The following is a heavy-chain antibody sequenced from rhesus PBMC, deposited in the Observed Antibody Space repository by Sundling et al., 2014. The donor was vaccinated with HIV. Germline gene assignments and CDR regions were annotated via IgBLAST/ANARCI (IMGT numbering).Heavy chain of an antibody. J-gene: IGHJ4*01. D-gene: IGHD3-28*01. CDR2: ISSGGST. Sequence: EVQLVESGGGLAKPGGSLRLSCAASGFTFSSYAMHWVRQAPGKGLEWVSAISSGGSTYYADSVKGRFTISRDNSKNTLSLQMNSLRAEDTAVYYCAKGAYYYDSGYYTEQGGFDYWGQGVLVTVSS. CDR3: AKGAYYYDSGYYTEQGGFDY. V-gene: IGHV3-103*01. CDR1: GFTFSSYA.